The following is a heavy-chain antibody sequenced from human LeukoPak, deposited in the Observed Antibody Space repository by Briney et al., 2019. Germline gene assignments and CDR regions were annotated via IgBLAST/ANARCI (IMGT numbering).Heavy chain of an antibody. CDR2: INHSGST. CDR3: ARSSGGEYCSSTSCPMDV. Sequence: SETLSLTCAVYGGSFSGYYWSWIRQPPGKGLEWIGKINHSGSTNCNPSLQSRVTISLDTSKNQFSLKLNSVTAADTAVYYCARSSGGEYCSSTSCPMDVWGQGTSVTVSS. J-gene: IGHJ6*02. CDR1: GGSFSGYY. D-gene: IGHD2-2*01. V-gene: IGHV4-34*01.